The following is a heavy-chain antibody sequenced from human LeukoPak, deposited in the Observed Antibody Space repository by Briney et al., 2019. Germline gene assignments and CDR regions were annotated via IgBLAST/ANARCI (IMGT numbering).Heavy chain of an antibody. D-gene: IGHD3-10*01. CDR2: IIPIFGTA. CDR3: ARDSRYYGSGCPEVVDY. CDR1: GGTFSSYA. V-gene: IGHV1-69*05. J-gene: IGHJ4*02. Sequence: ASVKVSCKASGGTFSSYAISWVRQAPGQGLEWMGGIIPIFGTANYAQKFQGRVTITTDESTSTAYMELSSLRSEDTAVYYCARDSRYYGSGCPEVVDYWGQGTLVTVSS.